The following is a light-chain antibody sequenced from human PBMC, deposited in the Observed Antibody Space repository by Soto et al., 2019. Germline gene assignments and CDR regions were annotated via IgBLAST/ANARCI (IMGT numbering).Light chain of an antibody. CDR2: DVS. J-gene: IGLJ2*01. CDR1: SSDVGGYNY. CDR3: ISYTRTNTVV. Sequence: QSALTQTASVSGSPGQSITISCTGTSSDVGGYNYVSWYQQHPGKAPKLMIYDVSSRPSGVSHRFSGSKSGDTASLTISGLQAEDEADYYCISYTRTNTVVFGGGTKVTVL. V-gene: IGLV2-14*03.